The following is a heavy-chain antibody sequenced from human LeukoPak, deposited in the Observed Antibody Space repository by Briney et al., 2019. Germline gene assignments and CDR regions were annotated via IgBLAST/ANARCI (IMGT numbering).Heavy chain of an antibody. Sequence: SETLSLTCTVSGGSISSGGYYWSWIRQPPGKGLEWIGYIYHSGSTYYNPSLKSRVTISVDRSKNQFSLKLSSVTAADTAVYYCARDYKSSTRGNYYYYMDVWGKGTTVTVSS. CDR2: IYHSGST. D-gene: IGHD6-13*01. CDR3: ARDYKSSTRGNYYYYMDV. CDR1: GGSISSGGYY. J-gene: IGHJ6*03. V-gene: IGHV4-30-2*01.